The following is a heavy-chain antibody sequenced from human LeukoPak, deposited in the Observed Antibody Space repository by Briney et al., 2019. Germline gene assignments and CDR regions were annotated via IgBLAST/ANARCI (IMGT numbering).Heavy chain of an antibody. J-gene: IGHJ4*02. V-gene: IGHV3-30*02. Sequence: GGSLRLSCAASGFTFSSYGMHWVRQTPGKGLEWVAFIRSDGSNKYYADSVKGRFTISRDNSKKTLYLQINSLRAEDTAVYYCARGGYSYGFLDYWGQGTLVTVSS. D-gene: IGHD5-18*01. CDR3: ARGGYSYGFLDY. CDR2: IRSDGSNK. CDR1: GFTFSSYG.